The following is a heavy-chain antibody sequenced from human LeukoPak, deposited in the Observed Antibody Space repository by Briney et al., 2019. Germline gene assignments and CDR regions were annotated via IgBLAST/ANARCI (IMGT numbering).Heavy chain of an antibody. Sequence: PGGSLRLSCAASGFTFSSYAMSWVRQAPGRGLEWVSAISGSGGSTYYADSVKGRFTISRDNSKDTLYLQMNSLRAEDTAVYYCAKGPSSYSLPRHAFDIWGQGTMVTVSS. J-gene: IGHJ3*02. V-gene: IGHV3-23*01. CDR2: ISGSGGST. D-gene: IGHD2-15*01. CDR1: GFTFSSYA. CDR3: AKGPSSYSLPRHAFDI.